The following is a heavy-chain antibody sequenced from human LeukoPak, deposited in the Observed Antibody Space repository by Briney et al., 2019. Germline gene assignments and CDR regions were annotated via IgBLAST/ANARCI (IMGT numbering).Heavy chain of an antibody. Sequence: GGSLRLSCAASGFTFSSYGMHWVRQAPGKGLVGVAVISYDGSNKYYADSVKGRFTISRDNSKNTLYLQMNSLRAEDTAVYYCAKAPYGGNPYSWFDPWGQGTLVTVSS. CDR2: ISYDGSNK. D-gene: IGHD4-23*01. CDR1: GFTFSSYG. V-gene: IGHV3-30*18. J-gene: IGHJ5*02. CDR3: AKAPYGGNPYSWFDP.